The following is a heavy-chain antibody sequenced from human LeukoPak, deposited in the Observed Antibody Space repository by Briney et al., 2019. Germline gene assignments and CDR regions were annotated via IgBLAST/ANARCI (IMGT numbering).Heavy chain of an antibody. V-gene: IGHV1-2*02. CDR2: INPNSGGT. CDR3: ARDLRPTVTTSDY. D-gene: IGHD4-17*01. CDR1: GYTFTGYF. J-gene: IGHJ4*02. Sequence: ASVKVSCKASGYTFTGYFIHWVRQAPGQGLEWMAWINPNSGGTNYAQKLQGRVTMTTDTSTSTAYMELRSLRSDDTAVYYCARDLRPTVTTSDYWGQGTLVTVSS.